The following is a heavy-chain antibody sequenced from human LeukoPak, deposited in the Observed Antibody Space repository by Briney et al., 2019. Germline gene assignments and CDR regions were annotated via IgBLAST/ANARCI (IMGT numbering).Heavy chain of an antibody. CDR1: GFTFSNYA. D-gene: IGHD5-24*01. CDR3: ARSRREGGDGYNLNAFDI. CDR2: ISYDGSNK. Sequence: GGSLRLSCAASGFTFSNYAMNWVRQAPGKGLEWVAVISYDGSNKYYADSVKGRFTISRDNSKNTLYPQMNSLRAEDTAVYYCARSRREGGDGYNLNAFDIWGQGTMVTVSS. V-gene: IGHV3-30-3*01. J-gene: IGHJ3*02.